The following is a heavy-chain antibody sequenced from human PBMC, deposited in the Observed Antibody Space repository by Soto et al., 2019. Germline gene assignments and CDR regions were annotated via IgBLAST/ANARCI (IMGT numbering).Heavy chain of an antibody. CDR2: IYWDDDK. J-gene: IGHJ6*02. V-gene: IGHV2-5*02. Sequence: QITLKESGPTLVKPTQTLTLTCTFSGFSLSTGGVGVGWIRQPPGKALEWLARIYWDDDKRYSPSLKSRLTVTKDTSKNQVVLTMTNMDPVDTATYYCAHSRCGGDCLRSYSSHYYYGMDVWGQGTTVTVSS. D-gene: IGHD2-21*02. CDR3: AHSRCGGDCLRSYSSHYYYGMDV. CDR1: GFSLSTGGVG.